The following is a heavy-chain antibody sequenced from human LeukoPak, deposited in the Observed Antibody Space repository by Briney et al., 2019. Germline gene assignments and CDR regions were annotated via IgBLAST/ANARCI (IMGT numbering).Heavy chain of an antibody. Sequence: PSETLSLTCTVSGDSINYYYWSWIRQSPGKGLEWIGYVYYNGSAKYNPSLKSRVTISVDMSKNQFSLKVSSVTAADTAIYYCARKGGHFNYWGQGTLVTVSS. CDR2: VYYNGSA. J-gene: IGHJ4*02. CDR3: ARKGGHFNY. CDR1: GDSINYYY. D-gene: IGHD2-15*01. V-gene: IGHV4-59*01.